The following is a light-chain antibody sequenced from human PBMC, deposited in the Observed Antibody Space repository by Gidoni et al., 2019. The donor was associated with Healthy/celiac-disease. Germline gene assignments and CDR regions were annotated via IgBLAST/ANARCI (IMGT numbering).Light chain of an antibody. CDR1: SSNIGSNT. CDR2: SNN. J-gene: IGLJ3*02. V-gene: IGLV1-44*01. Sequence: QSVLTPPPSASGTPGQMVTIACSGSSSNIGSNTVNWYQQLPGTAPKLLIYSNNQRPSGVPDRFSGSKSGTSASLAISGLQSEDEADYYCAAWDDSLNGWVFGGGTKLTVL. CDR3: AAWDDSLNGWV.